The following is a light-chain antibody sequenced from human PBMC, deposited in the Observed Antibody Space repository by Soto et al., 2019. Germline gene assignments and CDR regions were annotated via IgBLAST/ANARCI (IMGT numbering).Light chain of an antibody. CDR1: SGHSSYA. J-gene: IGLJ2*01. V-gene: IGLV4-69*01. CDR3: QTWGTGIQV. Sequence: QLVLTQSPSASASLGASVKFTCTLSSGHSSYAIAWHQQQPEKGPRYLMKLNSDGSHNKGDGIPDRFSGSSSGAERYLTSSSLQSEDEADYYCQTWGTGIQVFGGGTKLTVL. CDR2: LNSDGSH.